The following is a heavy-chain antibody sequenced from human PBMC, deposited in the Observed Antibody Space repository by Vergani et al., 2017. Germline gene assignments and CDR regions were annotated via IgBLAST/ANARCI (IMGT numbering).Heavy chain of an antibody. CDR1: GYSFTSYW. CDR2: IYPGDSDN. Sequence: EVQLVQSGAEVKKPGESLKISCKGSGYSFTSYWIGWVRQTPGKGLEWMGIIYPGDSDNRYSPSVQGQVTISADKSISTAYLQWSSLKASDTAMYYCARGAAAGRGEYYFDYWGQGTLVTVSS. J-gene: IGHJ4*02. D-gene: IGHD6-13*01. V-gene: IGHV5-51*01. CDR3: ARGAAAGRGEYYFDY.